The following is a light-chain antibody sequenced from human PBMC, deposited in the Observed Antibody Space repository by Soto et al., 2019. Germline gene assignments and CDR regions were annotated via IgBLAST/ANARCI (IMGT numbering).Light chain of an antibody. V-gene: IGLV1-44*01. CDR3: AVWDDSLNGYV. J-gene: IGLJ1*01. CDR2: SNN. Sequence: QSVLTQPPSTSGTPGQRVTISCSGSSSNIGSNTVNWYQQLPGAAPKLLIQSNNQRPSGVPDRFSGSQSGTSASLAISGLQSEDEADYYFAVWDDSLNGYVFGTGTKLTGL. CDR1: SSNIGSNT.